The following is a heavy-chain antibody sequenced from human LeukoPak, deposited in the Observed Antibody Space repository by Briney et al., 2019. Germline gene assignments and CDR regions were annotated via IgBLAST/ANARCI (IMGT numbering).Heavy chain of an antibody. CDR2: INPSGGST. J-gene: IGHJ4*02. V-gene: IGHV1-46*01. Sequence: ASVKVSCKASGYTFTSYYMQWVRQAPGQGLEWMGIINPSGGSTSYAQKFQGRVTMTRDTSTSTVYMDLSSLRSEDTAVYYCATDYYYDSSGSYYTVDYWGQGTLVTVSS. CDR1: GYTFTSYY. CDR3: ATDYYYDSSGSYYTVDY. D-gene: IGHD3-22*01.